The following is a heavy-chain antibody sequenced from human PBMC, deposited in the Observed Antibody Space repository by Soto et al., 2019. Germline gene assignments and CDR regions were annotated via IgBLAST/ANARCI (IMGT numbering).Heavy chain of an antibody. D-gene: IGHD2-15*01. CDR3: ARDLLLGYCSGGSFYSLGFAY. J-gene: IGHJ4*02. Sequence: EVQLVESEGGLVQPGGSLRLSCAASGFTFSSYSMNWVRQAPGKGLEWVSYINSSSSNIYYADSVKGRFTISRDNAKNSLYLQMNSMRAEDKSVYYCARDLLLGYCSGGSFYSLGFAYWGQGTLVTVSS. CDR1: GFTFSSYS. CDR2: INSSSSNI. V-gene: IGHV3-48*01.